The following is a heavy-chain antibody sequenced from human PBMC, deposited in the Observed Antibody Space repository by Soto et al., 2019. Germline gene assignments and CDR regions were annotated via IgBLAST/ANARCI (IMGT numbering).Heavy chain of an antibody. CDR1: QFSFSNYW. Sequence: LVQSGGGLVPPGESLTVSCAPSQFSFSNYWMNWVRQAPGKALEWVANIKKDESETVYVDSVRGRFTIFRDNAKNLLYLQMRRLRVEDTAVYYCARSHTGDSAFRAFDIWGQGTVVTV. CDR2: IKKDESET. J-gene: IGHJ3*02. V-gene: IGHV3-7*03. D-gene: IGHD2-21*02. CDR3: ARSHTGDSAFRAFDI.